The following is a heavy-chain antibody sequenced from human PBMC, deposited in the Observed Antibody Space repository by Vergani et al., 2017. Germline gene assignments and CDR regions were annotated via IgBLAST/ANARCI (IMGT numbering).Heavy chain of an antibody. CDR1: GASVSGYY. Sequence: QVQLQESGPGLVKPSETLSLTCAVSGASVSGYYWSWIRQPPGKGLEWIGTIYYTGTTYYNEAHKSRLTISVDTSKNQFSLNLTSVTAADTAVYYCTRHGRSGWAGYFQHWGQGTLVTASS. V-gene: IGHV4-59*04. CDR3: TRHGRSGWAGYFQH. CDR2: IYYTGTT. D-gene: IGHD6-19*01. J-gene: IGHJ1*01.